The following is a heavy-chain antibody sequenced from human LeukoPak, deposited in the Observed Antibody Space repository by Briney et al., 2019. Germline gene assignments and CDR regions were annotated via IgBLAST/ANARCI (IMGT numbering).Heavy chain of an antibody. CDR3: ARDIVKYDFWSGYYRTWGAFDI. Sequence: SETLSLTCTVSGGSINYYYWSWIRQPPGKGLEWIGYIYYSGSTNYNPSLKSRVTISVDTSKNQFSLKLSSVTAADTAVYYCARDIVKYDFWSGYYRTWGAFDIWGQGTMVTVSS. D-gene: IGHD3-3*01. J-gene: IGHJ3*02. CDR1: GGSINYYY. V-gene: IGHV4-59*01. CDR2: IYYSGST.